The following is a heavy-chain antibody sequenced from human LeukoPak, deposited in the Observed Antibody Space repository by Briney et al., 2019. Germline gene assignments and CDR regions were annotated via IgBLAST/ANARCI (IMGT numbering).Heavy chain of an antibody. D-gene: IGHD3-22*01. Sequence: PSETLPLTCTVSGGSISSYYWSWIRQPPGKGLEWIGYIYYSGSTNYNPSLKSRVTISVDTSKNQFSLKLSSVTAADTAVYYCASNRGYYYDSTSAFDIWGQGTMVTVSS. CDR1: GGSISSYY. CDR2: IYYSGST. J-gene: IGHJ3*02. V-gene: IGHV4-59*01. CDR3: ASNRGYYYDSTSAFDI.